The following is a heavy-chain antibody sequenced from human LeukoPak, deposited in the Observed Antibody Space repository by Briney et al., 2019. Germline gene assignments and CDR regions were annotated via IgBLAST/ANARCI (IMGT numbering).Heavy chain of an antibody. J-gene: IGHJ4*02. Sequence: GGSLRLSCAASGFSYSNYGFHWVRQAPGKGLDWVSAISYDGKNIHYADSVKGRFTISRDNSRNTVYLQMNSLRVEDTAVYYCAKTYSRESGYDFFFHYWGQGTRVTVSS. CDR3: AKTYSRESGYDFFFHY. D-gene: IGHD5-12*01. CDR2: ISYDGKNI. CDR1: GFSYSNYG. V-gene: IGHV3-33*06.